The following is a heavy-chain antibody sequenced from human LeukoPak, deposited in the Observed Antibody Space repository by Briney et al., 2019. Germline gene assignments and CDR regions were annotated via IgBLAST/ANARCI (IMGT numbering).Heavy chain of an antibody. J-gene: IGHJ4*02. CDR1: GFTFSSYS. CDR2: IDSDGSNT. V-gene: IGHV3-74*01. Sequence: PGGSLRLSCAASGFTFSSYSMNWVRQVPGKGLVWVSRIDSDGSNTNYADSVKGRFTISRDNAKNTLYLQMNSLRAEDTAVYYCVRGLRHCSGGDCYPLDYWGQGTLVTVSS. CDR3: VRGLRHCSGGDCYPLDY. D-gene: IGHD2-21*01.